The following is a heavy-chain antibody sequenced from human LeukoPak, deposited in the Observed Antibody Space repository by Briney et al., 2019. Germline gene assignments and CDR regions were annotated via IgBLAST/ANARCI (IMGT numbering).Heavy chain of an antibody. J-gene: IGHJ4*02. V-gene: IGHV3-66*01. D-gene: IGHD4-17*01. CDR1: GFTVSSNY. CDR2: IYSGGST. Sequence: GGSLRLSCAASGFTVSSNYMSWVRQAPGKGLEWVSVIYSGGSTYYADSVKGRFTISRDNSKNTLYLQMNSLRAEDTAVYYCARVDYGDWGGYWGQGTLVTVSS. CDR3: ARVDYGDWGGY.